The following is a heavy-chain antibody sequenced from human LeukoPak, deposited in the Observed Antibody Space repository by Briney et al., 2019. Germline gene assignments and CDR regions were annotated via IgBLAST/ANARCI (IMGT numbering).Heavy chain of an antibody. CDR3: AKDDDYGGNYNGWFDL. D-gene: IGHD4-23*01. CDR1: GGTFSSYA. Sequence: ASVKVSCKASGGTFSSYAISWVRQAPGKGLEWMGGFDPEDGETIYAQKFQGRVTMTEDTSTDTAYMELSSLRSEDTAVYYCAKDDDYGGNYNGWFDLWGRGTLVTVSS. CDR2: FDPEDGET. V-gene: IGHV1-24*01. J-gene: IGHJ2*01.